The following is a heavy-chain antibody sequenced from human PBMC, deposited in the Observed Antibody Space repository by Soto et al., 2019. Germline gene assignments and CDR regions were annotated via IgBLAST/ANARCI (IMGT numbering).Heavy chain of an antibody. CDR1: GGSFSGYY. D-gene: IGHD4-17*01. CDR2: INHSGST. V-gene: IGHV4-34*01. J-gene: IGHJ5*02. Sequence: SETLSLTCAVYGGSFSGYYWSWIRQPPGKGLEWIGEINHSGSTNYNPSLKSRVTISVDTSKNQFSLKLSSVTAADTAVYYCARSVGDYSLPYWFDPWGQGTLVTVSS. CDR3: ARSVGDYSLPYWFDP.